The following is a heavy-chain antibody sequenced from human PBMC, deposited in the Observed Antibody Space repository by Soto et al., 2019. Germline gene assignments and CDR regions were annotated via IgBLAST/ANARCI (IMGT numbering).Heavy chain of an antibody. V-gene: IGHV3-21*01. CDR2: ISSSSSYR. CDR3: AREGPLIAALVYYYGMDV. J-gene: IGHJ6*02. D-gene: IGHD6-13*01. Sequence: GWSLRLSCAASGFTFSSYSRNWVRQAPGKGLEWVSSISSSSSYRYYADSVKGRFTISRANAKNSLYLQMNSLRAEDTAVYYCAREGPLIAALVYYYGMDVWGQGTTVTVSS. CDR1: GFTFSSYS.